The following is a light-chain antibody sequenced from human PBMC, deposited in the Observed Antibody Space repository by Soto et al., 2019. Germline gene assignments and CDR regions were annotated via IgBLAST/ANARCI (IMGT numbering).Light chain of an antibody. V-gene: IGKV1D-13*01. Sequence: AIQLTQSPSSLSASVGDRVTITCRASQGISSALAWYQQKPGKAPKLLIYDASSLEIGVPSRFSGSGSGTDFTLTISSLQPEYFATYYCQQFNNYPSLTFAGETKVEIK. CDR2: DAS. CDR1: QGISSA. J-gene: IGKJ4*01. CDR3: QQFNNYPSLT.